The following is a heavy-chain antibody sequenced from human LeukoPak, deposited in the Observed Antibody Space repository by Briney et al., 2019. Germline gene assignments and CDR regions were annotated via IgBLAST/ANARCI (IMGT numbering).Heavy chain of an antibody. J-gene: IGHJ4*02. V-gene: IGHV1-18*01. CDR1: GYTFTSYG. CDR2: ISANNGDT. D-gene: IGHD1-1*01. CDR3: ARESHETREDY. Sequence: AASVKVYCKASGYTFTSYGISWVRQAPGQGLEWMGWISANNGDTDYPPKLQDRVTMTTDTYTSTAYMELRSLRSDDTAMYYCARESHETREDYWGQGTLVTVSS.